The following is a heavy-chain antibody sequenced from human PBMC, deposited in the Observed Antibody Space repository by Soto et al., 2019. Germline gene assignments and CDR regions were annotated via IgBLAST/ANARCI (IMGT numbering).Heavy chain of an antibody. J-gene: IGHJ6*02. CDR3: ARVGNIAVAGTSPYYYYGMDV. Sequence: ASVKVSCKACGYTFTRYGISWVRQAPGQGLEWMGWISAYNGNTNYAQKLQGRVTMTTDTSTSTAYMELRSLRSDDTAVYYCARVGNIAVAGTSPYYYYGMDVWGQGTTVTVSS. CDR2: ISAYNGNT. CDR1: GYTFTRYG. V-gene: IGHV1-18*04. D-gene: IGHD6-19*01.